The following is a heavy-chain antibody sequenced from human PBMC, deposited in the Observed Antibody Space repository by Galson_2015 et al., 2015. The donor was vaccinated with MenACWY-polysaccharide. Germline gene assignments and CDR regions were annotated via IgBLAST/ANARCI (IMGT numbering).Heavy chain of an antibody. V-gene: IGHV3-7*01. CDR1: GFTFNDFW. D-gene: IGHD1-1*01. CDR2: INQYGSEK. CDR3: ARDGGRTIGTTQRGY. J-gene: IGHJ4*02. Sequence: SLRLSCAASGFTFNDFWLSWVRQAPGKGLEWVANINQYGSEKYYVDSVKGRFTISRDNAKSSLYLQMNSLRAEDTAVYYCARDGGRTIGTTQRGYWGQGTLVTVSS.